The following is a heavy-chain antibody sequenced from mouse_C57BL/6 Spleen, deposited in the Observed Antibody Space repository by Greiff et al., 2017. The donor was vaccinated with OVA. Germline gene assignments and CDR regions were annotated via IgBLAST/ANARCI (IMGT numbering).Heavy chain of an antibody. D-gene: IGHD2-4*01. Sequence: VQGVESGAELVKPGASVKLSCKASGYTFTEYTIHWVKQRSGQGLEWIGWFYTGSGSIKYNEKFKDKATLTADKSSSTVYMELSRLSSEDSAVYVCARHEEGYDYDGYFDVWGTGTTVTVSS. CDR1: GYTFTEYT. CDR3: ARHEEGYDYDGYFDV. J-gene: IGHJ1*03. V-gene: IGHV1-62-2*01. CDR2: FYTGSGSI.